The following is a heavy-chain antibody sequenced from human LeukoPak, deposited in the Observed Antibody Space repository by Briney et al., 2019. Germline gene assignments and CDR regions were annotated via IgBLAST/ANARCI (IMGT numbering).Heavy chain of an antibody. Sequence: GGSLRLSCAASGFTFSSYSMNWVRQAPGKGLEWVSYISSSSSTIYYADSVKGRFIISRDNSENTVYLEMNRLTGDDTALYHCAREGPQDHDAFDIWGQGTMVAIS. V-gene: IGHV3-48*04. J-gene: IGHJ3*02. CDR2: ISSSSSTI. D-gene: IGHD2-15*01. CDR1: GFTFSSYS. CDR3: AREGPQDHDAFDI.